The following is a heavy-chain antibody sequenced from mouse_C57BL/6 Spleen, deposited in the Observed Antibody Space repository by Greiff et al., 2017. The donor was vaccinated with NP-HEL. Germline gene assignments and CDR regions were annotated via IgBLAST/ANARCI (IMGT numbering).Heavy chain of an antibody. J-gene: IGHJ3*01. CDR2: INPSSGYT. D-gene: IGHD4-1*02. Sequence: QVQLQQSGAELARPGASVKMSCKASGYTFTSYTMHWVKQRPGQGLEWIGYINPSSGYTKYNQKFKDKATLTADKSSSTAYMQLSSLTSEDSAVYYCARPGPNWEGWFAYWGQGTLVTVSA. V-gene: IGHV1-4*01. CDR3: ARPGPNWEGWFAY. CDR1: GYTFTSYT.